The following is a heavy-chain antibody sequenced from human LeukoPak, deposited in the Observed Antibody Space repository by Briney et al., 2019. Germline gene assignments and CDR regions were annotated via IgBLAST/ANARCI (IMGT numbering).Heavy chain of an antibody. CDR2: IYYGGST. V-gene: IGHV4-39*07. CDR3: ARARGYSYAFDY. Sequence: PSETLSLTCTVSGGSISSSGYYWGWIRQPPGKGLEWIGSIYYGGSTYYNPSLKSRVTISVDTSKNQFSLNLSSVTAADTDVYFCARARGYSYAFDYWGQGTLVTVSS. CDR1: GGSISSSGYY. J-gene: IGHJ4*02. D-gene: IGHD5-18*01.